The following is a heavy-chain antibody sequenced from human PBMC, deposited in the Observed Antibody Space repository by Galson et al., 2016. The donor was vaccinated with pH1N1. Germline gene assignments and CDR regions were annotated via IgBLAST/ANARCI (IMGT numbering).Heavy chain of an antibody. CDR1: GFTFRSYG. J-gene: IGHJ6*02. CDR2: ISYDGGKI. Sequence: SLRLSCAGSGFTFRSYGMHWVRQAPGKGLEWVAVISYDGGKIVYVDSVKGRFTISRDNSKNTVFLQMDNLRSEDTAVYYCAKDYDYWSGTLGYYSYIMDVWGQGTRSLSP. CDR3: AKDYDYWSGTLGYYSYIMDV. V-gene: IGHV3-30*18. D-gene: IGHD3-3*01.